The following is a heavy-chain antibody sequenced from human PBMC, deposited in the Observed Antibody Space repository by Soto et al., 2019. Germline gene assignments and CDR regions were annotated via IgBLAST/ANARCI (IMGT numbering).Heavy chain of an antibody. V-gene: IGHV3-72*01. CDR3: ARLMGTSFDL. Sequence: EVQLVESGGGLVQPGGSLRLSCAASGFTFSDHHMDWVRQAPGKGLEWVGRARNKTNSYTKAYAASVKGSITISRDDSKNSLSLQMNSLKTEATDVYFCARLMGTSFDLWGQGTLVTVSS. CDR2: ARNKTNSYTK. J-gene: IGHJ4*02. D-gene: IGHD2-8*01. CDR1: GFTFSDHH.